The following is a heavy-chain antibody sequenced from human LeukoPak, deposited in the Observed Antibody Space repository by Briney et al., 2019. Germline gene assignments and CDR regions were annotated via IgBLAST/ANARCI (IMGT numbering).Heavy chain of an antibody. V-gene: IGHV3-30*04. J-gene: IGHJ4*02. Sequence: PGRSLRLSCAASGFTFSSYAMHWVRQAPGKGLEWVAVISYDGSDKYYADAVKGRFTISRDNSKNTLYLQMNSLRAEDKAVYYCARDSEIYGGKAYFDYWGQGTLVTVSS. D-gene: IGHD4-23*01. CDR1: GFTFSSYA. CDR3: ARDSEIYGGKAYFDY. CDR2: ISYDGSDK.